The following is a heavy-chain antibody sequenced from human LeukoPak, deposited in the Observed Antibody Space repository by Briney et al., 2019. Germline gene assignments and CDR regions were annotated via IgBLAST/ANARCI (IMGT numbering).Heavy chain of an antibody. Sequence: PSETLSLTCTVSGDSNSSSYWSWIRQPPGKGLEWIGYIYFTGITNYNPSLRSRVTMSLDTSKNQFSLKLNSVTAADTAVYYCARSSGAFDYWGQGALVTVSS. J-gene: IGHJ4*02. CDR3: ARSSGAFDY. CDR1: GDSNSSSY. CDR2: IYFTGIT. V-gene: IGHV4-59*01.